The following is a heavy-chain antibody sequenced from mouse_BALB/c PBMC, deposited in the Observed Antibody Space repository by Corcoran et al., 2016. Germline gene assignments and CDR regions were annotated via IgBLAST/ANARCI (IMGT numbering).Heavy chain of an antibody. V-gene: IGHV14-3*02. CDR2: IDPANGNT. Sequence: EVQLQQSGAELVTPGASVKLSCTASGFNINDTYMYWVKQRPEQGLALIGRIDPANGNTKYDPKFQGKATITADTSSNTAYLQLSSLTSEDTTVYYCARSMVMAYWGQGTLVTVSA. J-gene: IGHJ3*01. D-gene: IGHD2-1*01. CDR1: GFNINDTY. CDR3: ARSMVMAY.